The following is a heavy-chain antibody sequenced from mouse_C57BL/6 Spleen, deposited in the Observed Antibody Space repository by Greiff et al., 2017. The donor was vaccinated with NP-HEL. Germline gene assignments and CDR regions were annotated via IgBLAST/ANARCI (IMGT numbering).Heavy chain of an antibody. CDR1: GYTFTSYW. CDR3: ARPSSGYLNFNY. V-gene: IGHV1-50*01. CDR2: IDPSDSYT. J-gene: IGHJ2*01. D-gene: IGHD3-2*02. Sequence: QVQLQQPGAELVKPGASVKLSCKASGYTFTSYWMQWVKQRPGQGLEWIGEIDPSDSYTHYNQKFKGKATLTVDTPSSTAYMQLSSLTSDVSAVDSCARPSSGYLNFNYWGQGTTLTVSS.